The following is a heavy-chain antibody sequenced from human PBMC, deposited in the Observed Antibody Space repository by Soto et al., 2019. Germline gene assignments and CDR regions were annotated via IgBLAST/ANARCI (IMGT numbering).Heavy chain of an antibody. CDR1: GYTFTNYG. D-gene: IGHD2-15*01. CDR3: ARSVTP. J-gene: IGHJ4*02. V-gene: IGHV1-69*13. CDR2: ISPIFGKA. Sequence: ASVKVSCKASGYTFTNYGISWVRQAPGQGLEWMGGISPIFGKANYAQKFQGRVTITADESTSTAYMELSSLRSEDTAVYYCARSVTPWGQGTLVTVSS.